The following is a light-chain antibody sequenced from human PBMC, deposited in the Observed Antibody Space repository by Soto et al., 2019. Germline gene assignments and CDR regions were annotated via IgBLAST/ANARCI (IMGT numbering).Light chain of an antibody. J-gene: IGLJ1*01. Sequence: QSVLAQPPSLSGATGQRVTISCSGTTSNIGADYDVQWYRQLPGTAPKFLIHGNTNRPSGVPDRFSGSKSGTSASLAITGLQSEDEGDYYCQSYDSGLRGYVFGSVPKLTVL. CDR3: QSYDSGLRGYV. V-gene: IGLV1-40*01. CDR1: TSNIGADYD. CDR2: GNT.